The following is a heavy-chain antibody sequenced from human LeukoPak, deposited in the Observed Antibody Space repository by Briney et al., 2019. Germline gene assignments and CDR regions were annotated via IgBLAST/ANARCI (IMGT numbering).Heavy chain of an antibody. Sequence: PSEALSLTRTVSGDFLNSGNFYWRWIPQPPGRGLGWIGTDYYSGDTHYNAPLMSRIHMSLSTAQNQFSLKLTSLTAADPAMYYCARLVRMVTIVVWGQGNTVIVSS. V-gene: IGHV4-61*01. D-gene: IGHD2-15*01. CDR3: ARLVRMVTIVV. CDR1: GDFLNSGNFY. J-gene: IGHJ6*02. CDR2: DYYSGDT.